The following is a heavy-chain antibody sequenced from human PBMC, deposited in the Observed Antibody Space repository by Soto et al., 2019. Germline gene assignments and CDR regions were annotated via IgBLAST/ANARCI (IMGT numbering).Heavy chain of an antibody. CDR3: ARGGTAMAPYDY. CDR2: IIPIFGTA. Sequence: SVKVSCKASGGTCSSYSISWVRQAPGQGLEWMGGIIPIFGTANYAQKFQGRVTITADESTSTAYMELSSLRSEDTAVYYCARGGTAMAPYDYWGQGTLVTVSS. J-gene: IGHJ4*02. D-gene: IGHD5-18*01. CDR1: GGTCSSYS. V-gene: IGHV1-69*13.